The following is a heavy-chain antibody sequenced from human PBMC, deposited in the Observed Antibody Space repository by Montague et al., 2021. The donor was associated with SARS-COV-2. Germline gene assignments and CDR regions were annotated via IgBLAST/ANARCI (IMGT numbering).Heavy chain of an antibody. V-gene: IGHV6-1*01. CDR1: GDSVSNKSVA. CDR2: TYYRSKWDS. J-gene: IGHJ3*02. Sequence: CAISGDSVSNKSVAWNWIRQSPSRGLEWLGRTYYRSKWDSDYAESVKRRLAITPDTYKNQVSLQLNSVIPEDTAVYFCASSGITLTGLDAFDIWGQGTMVTVSS. CDR3: ASSGITLTGLDAFDI. D-gene: IGHD3-9*01.